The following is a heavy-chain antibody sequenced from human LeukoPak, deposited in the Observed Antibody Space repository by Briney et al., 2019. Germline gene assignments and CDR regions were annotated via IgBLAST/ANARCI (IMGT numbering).Heavy chain of an antibody. J-gene: IGHJ6*02. V-gene: IGHV3-23*01. Sequence: GGSLRLSCAASGFTFSSYAMSWVRQAPGKGLEWVSAISGSGGSTYYADSVKGRFTISRDNSKNTLYLQMNSLRAEDTAVYYCAEGGYDYYYYYGMDVWGQGTTVTVSS. CDR1: GFTFSSYA. D-gene: IGHD5-12*01. CDR3: AEGGYDYYYYYGMDV. CDR2: ISGSGGST.